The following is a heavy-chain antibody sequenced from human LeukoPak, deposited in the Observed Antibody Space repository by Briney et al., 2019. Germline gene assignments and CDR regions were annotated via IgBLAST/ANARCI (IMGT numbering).Heavy chain of an antibody. CDR1: GFTFSSYE. Sequence: GGSLRLSCAASGFTFSSYEMIWVRQAPGKGLEWVSYISSSGSTIYYADSVKGRFTISRDNAKNSLYLQMNSLRAEDTVVYYCTELGITMIGGVWGKGTTVTISS. CDR2: ISSSGSTI. CDR3: TELGITMIGGV. D-gene: IGHD3-10*02. J-gene: IGHJ6*04. V-gene: IGHV3-48*03.